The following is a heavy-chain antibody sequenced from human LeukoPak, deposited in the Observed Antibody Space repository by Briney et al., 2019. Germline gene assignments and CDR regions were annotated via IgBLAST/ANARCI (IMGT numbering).Heavy chain of an antibody. Sequence: PGGSLRHSCAASGFTFSSYGMGWVRQAPGKGLYWVSAISGSVGSTYYADSVKGQFTKSRDNSKNTLYLQMNSLRTEDTAVFYSAKVGYRYGYNWFNTWGEGTLVTVYS. CDR2: ISGSVGST. CDR3: AKVGYRYGYNWFNT. J-gene: IGHJ5*02. CDR1: GFTFSSYG. V-gene: IGHV3-23*01. D-gene: IGHD5-18*01.